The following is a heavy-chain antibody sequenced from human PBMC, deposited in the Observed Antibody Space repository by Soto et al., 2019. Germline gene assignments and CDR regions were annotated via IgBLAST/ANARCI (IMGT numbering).Heavy chain of an antibody. V-gene: IGHV3-23*04. D-gene: IGHD3-3*01. CDR2: VTSGGTT. Sequence: EAQLVESGGGLVQPGGSLRLSCAASGFAFGSYAMNWVRQAPGKGLEWVSAVTSGGTTYYADSMGCRFTISRDNSKNTLYLQMNSLRAEDTAVYYCATELRYLEWFTRPDYWGQGTLVTVSS. CDR3: ATELRYLEWFTRPDY. CDR1: GFAFGSYA. J-gene: IGHJ4*02.